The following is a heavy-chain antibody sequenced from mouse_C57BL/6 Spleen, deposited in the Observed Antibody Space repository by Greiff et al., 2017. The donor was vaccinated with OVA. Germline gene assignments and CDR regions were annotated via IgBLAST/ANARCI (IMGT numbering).Heavy chain of an antibody. CDR1: GYTFTSYW. CDR2: IHPNSGST. Sequence: QVQLQQPGAELVKPGASVKLSCKASGYTFTSYWMHWVKQRPGQGLEWIGMIHPNSGSTNYNEKFKSKVTLTVDKSSSTVYMQRSSLTSEDTAVYYWARGSTTVVVPYWYFDVWGTGTTVTVSS. D-gene: IGHD1-1*01. V-gene: IGHV1-64*01. J-gene: IGHJ1*03. CDR3: ARGSTTVVVPYWYFDV.